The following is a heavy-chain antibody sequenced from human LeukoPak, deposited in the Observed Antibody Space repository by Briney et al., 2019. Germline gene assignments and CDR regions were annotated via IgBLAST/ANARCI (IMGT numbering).Heavy chain of an antibody. CDR1: GFTFSSYS. CDR3: ARDRIAAYNWFDP. J-gene: IGHJ5*02. CDR2: ISSSSSYI. Sequence: PGGSLRLSCAASGFTFSSYSMNWVRQAPGKGLEWVSSISSSSSYIYYADSVKGRFTISRDNAKNSLYLQKNSLRAEDTAVYYCARDRIAAYNWFDPWGQGTLVTVSS. V-gene: IGHV3-21*01. D-gene: IGHD6-13*01.